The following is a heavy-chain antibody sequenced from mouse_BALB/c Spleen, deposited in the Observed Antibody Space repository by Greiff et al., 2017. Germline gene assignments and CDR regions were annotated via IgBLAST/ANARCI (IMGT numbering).Heavy chain of an antibody. V-gene: IGHV7-3*02. CDR2: IRNKANGYTT. CDR3: ARDMFYYGSSPSWFAY. Sequence: EVQRVESGGGLVQPGGSLRLSCATSGFTFTDYYMSWVRQPPGKALEWLGFIRNKANGYTTEYSASVQGRFTISRDNSQSILYLQMNTLRAEDSATYYCARDMFYYGSSPSWFAYWGQGTLVTVSA. D-gene: IGHD1-1*01. CDR1: GFTFTDYY. J-gene: IGHJ3*01.